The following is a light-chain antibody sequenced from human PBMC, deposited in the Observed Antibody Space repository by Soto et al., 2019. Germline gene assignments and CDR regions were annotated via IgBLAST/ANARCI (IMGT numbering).Light chain of an antibody. CDR3: ATWDSSLSAGV. V-gene: IGLV1-51*01. J-gene: IGLJ2*01. CDR2: DND. CDR1: STNIGNNY. Sequence: QSVLTQPPSVSAAPGQKVTISCSGSSTNIGNNYVFWYQQLPGTAPKLLIYDNDTRPSGIPDRFSGSKSGTSATLGITGLQTGDEADYYCATWDSSLSAGVFGGGTKVTVL.